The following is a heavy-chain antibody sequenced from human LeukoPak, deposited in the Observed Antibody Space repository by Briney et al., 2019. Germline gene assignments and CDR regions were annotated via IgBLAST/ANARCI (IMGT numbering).Heavy chain of an antibody. CDR2: INPKSGFT. V-gene: IGHV1-2*02. CDR1: GYPFTGYY. CDR3: ARLADCSSSSCRSFDY. D-gene: IGHD2-2*01. Sequence: ASVKVSCKASGYPFTGYYLHWVRQAPGQGLEWMGWINPKSGFTNYAQKFQGRVTMTRDTSISTAYMEPSRLRSDDTAVYYCARLADCSSSSCRSFDYWGRGTLVTVSS. J-gene: IGHJ4*02.